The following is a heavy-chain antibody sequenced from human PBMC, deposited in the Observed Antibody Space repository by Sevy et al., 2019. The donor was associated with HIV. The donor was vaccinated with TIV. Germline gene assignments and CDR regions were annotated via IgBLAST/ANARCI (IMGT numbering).Heavy chain of an antibody. V-gene: IGHV6-1*01. CDR1: GDSVSSSSAA. Sequence: SQTLSLTCAISGDSVSSSSAAWNWFRQSPSRGLEWLGRTYYRSKWYSDYEVSVKGRVTINPDTSKNQFSLHLESVTPEDTAVYFCAIGDELNSYYYGMDVWGQGTTVTVSS. CDR3: AIGDELNSYYYGMDV. D-gene: IGHD1-7*01. CDR2: TYYRSKWYS. J-gene: IGHJ6*02.